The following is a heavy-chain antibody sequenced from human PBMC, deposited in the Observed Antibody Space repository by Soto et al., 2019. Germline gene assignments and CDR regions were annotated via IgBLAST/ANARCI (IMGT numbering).Heavy chain of an antibody. CDR2: INAGNGNT. D-gene: IGHD6-19*01. J-gene: IGHJ4*02. Sequence: ASLKVSCKSSGSTFTSYAMHCVRHAPGQRLELMGWINAGNGNTKYSQKFQGRVTITRDTSASTAYMELSSLRSEDTAVYYCARHLGQWLNLEYWGQGTLVTVSS. V-gene: IGHV1-3*01. CDR1: GSTFTSYA. CDR3: ARHLGQWLNLEY.